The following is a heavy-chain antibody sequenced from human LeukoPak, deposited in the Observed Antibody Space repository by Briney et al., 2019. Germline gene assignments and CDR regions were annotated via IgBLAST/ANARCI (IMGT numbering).Heavy chain of an antibody. V-gene: IGHV1-18*01. CDR3: ARDLHRVVVRGVPHYYYYMDV. CDR1: GYTFTTYG. J-gene: IGHJ6*03. Sequence: ASVKVSCKASGYTFTTYGISWVRQAPGQGLEWMGWISTYNGNTNYARKLQGRVTMTTDTSTSTAYMELRSLRSDDTAVYYCARDLHRVVVRGVPHYYYYMDVRGKGTTVTISS. D-gene: IGHD3-10*01. CDR2: ISTYNGNT.